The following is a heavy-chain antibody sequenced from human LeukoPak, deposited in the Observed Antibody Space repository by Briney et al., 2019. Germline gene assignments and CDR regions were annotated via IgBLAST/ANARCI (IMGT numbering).Heavy chain of an antibody. CDR3: AKQLGYCSDGSCYFPY. D-gene: IGHD2-15*01. J-gene: IGHJ4*02. CDR2: ISNNGGYT. CDR1: GFTFSSSA. V-gene: IGHV3-23*01. Sequence: GSLRLSCASSGFTFSSSAMSWVRQAPGKGLEWVSAISNNGGYTYYADSVQGRFTISRDNSKRTLCLQMNSLRAEDTAVYYCAKQLGYCSDGSCYFPYWGQATLVTVSS.